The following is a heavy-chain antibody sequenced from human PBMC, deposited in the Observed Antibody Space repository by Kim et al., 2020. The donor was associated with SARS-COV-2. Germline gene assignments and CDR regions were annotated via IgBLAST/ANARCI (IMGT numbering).Heavy chain of an antibody. Sequence: ASVKVSCKASGYTFTTYAMAWVRQAPGQGLEWMGWLNTNTGNPTYAQGLAGRFVFSLDTSVSTAYLEISGLEPEDTAVYYCARGSVCCTNYYYGLDVWGQ. J-gene: IGHJ6*02. CDR3: ARGSVCCTNYYYGLDV. D-gene: IGHD2-8*01. V-gene: IGHV7-4-1*02. CDR1: GYTFTTYA. CDR2: LNTNTGNP.